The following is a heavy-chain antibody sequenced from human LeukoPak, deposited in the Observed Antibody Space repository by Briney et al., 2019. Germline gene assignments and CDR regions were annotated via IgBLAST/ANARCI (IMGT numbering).Heavy chain of an antibody. CDR2: INPSGGST. CDR3: AREIAYCGGDCYSNQYYFDY. V-gene: IGHV1-46*01. Sequence: ASVKVSCKASGYTFTSYYMHWVRQAPGQGLEWMGIINPSGGSTSYAQKFQGRVTMTRDTSTSTAYMELSSLRSEDTAVYHCAREIAYCGGDCYSNQYYFDYWGQGTLVTVSS. J-gene: IGHJ4*02. D-gene: IGHD2-21*02. CDR1: GYTFTSYY.